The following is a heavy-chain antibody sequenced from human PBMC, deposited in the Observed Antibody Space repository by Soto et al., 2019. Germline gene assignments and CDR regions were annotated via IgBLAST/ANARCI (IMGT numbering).Heavy chain of an antibody. CDR3: ATEHYTLILPADVSITVV. CDR1: GGNIRSQS. V-gene: IGHV1-69*13. D-gene: IGHD2-2*02. J-gene: IGHJ6*02. Sequence: SVKVSCKGAGGNIRSQSISWVRQAPGHGLEWMGRIIPMFSTPHYAQKFQGRVTIIADESTTTVNMEMRGLTYEDTAVYYCATEHYTLILPADVSITVVWG. CDR2: IIPMFSTP.